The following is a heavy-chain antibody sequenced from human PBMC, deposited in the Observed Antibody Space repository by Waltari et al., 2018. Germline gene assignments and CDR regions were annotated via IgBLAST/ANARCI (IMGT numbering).Heavy chain of an antibody. V-gene: IGHV4-39*01. D-gene: IGHD3-10*01. CDR2: IYYSGST. J-gene: IGHJ4*02. CDR3: ARGRYGSGSYYSPDYFDY. CDR1: GGSISSSSYY. Sequence: QLQLQESGPGLVKPSETLSLTCTVSGGSISSSSYYWGWIRQPPGKGLEWIGSIYYSGSTYYNPSLKSRVTISVDTSKNQFSLKLSSVTAADTAVYYCARGRYGSGSYYSPDYFDYWGQGTLVTVSS.